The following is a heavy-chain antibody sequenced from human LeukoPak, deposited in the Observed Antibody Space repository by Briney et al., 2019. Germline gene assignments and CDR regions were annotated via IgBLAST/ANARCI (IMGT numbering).Heavy chain of an antibody. D-gene: IGHD5-18*01. Sequence: AGSLRLSCAASGVTFSSYEMNWVRQPPGKGLEWVSYISSSGSTIYYADSMMGRFTISRNNAKKSLYLQMNNLRAEDTAVYYCATTWIQLGWYFDLWGRGTLVTVSS. CDR2: ISSSGSTI. CDR1: GVTFSSYE. V-gene: IGHV3-48*03. J-gene: IGHJ2*01. CDR3: ATTWIQLGWYFDL.